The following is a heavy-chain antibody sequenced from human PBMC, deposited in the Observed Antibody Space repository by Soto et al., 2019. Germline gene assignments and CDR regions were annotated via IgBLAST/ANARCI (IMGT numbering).Heavy chain of an antibody. CDR1: DYTFTSYG. CDR3: ARLTGNLGITGTRTWFDP. J-gene: IGHJ5*02. Sequence: GASVKVSCKASDYTFTSYGISWVRQAPGQGLEWMGWISAYNGNTNYAQKLQGRVTMTTDTSTSTAYMELRSLRSDDTAVYYCARLTGNLGITGTRTWFDPWGQGTLVTVSS. D-gene: IGHD1-7*01. V-gene: IGHV1-18*01. CDR2: ISAYNGNT.